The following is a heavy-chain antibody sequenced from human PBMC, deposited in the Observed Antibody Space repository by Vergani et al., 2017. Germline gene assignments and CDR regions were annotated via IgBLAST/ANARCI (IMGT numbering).Heavy chain of an antibody. D-gene: IGHD4-17*01. CDR2: INTGNGNT. Sequence: QVQLVQSGAEVKKPGASVKVSCKASGYTFTSYAMHWVRQAPGQRLEWMGWINTGNGNTKYSQKFQGRVTITRDTSASTAYMELSSLISEDTAVYYCARDCLSDDGDYPLDYWGQGTLVTVSS. V-gene: IGHV1-3*04. J-gene: IGHJ4*02. CDR3: ARDCLSDDGDYPLDY. CDR1: GYTFTSYA.